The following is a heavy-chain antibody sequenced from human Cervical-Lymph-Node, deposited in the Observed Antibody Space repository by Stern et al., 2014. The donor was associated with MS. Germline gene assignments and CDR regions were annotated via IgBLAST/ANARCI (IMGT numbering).Heavy chain of an antibody. CDR2: IDPGSGAT. V-gene: IGHV1-2*06. D-gene: IGHD3-16*02. CDR1: GYRFSTFY. Sequence: VQLVESGAEVKKPGASVKVSCKASGYRFSTFYLYWLRQAPGQGLQWIGRIDPGSGATNRSQTFQGRLTMTRDRSITTAYLELSGLRSDDTAVYYCARIYCSGDECYHSFDTWGQGTLVTVSS. J-gene: IGHJ4*02. CDR3: ARIYCSGDECYHSFDT.